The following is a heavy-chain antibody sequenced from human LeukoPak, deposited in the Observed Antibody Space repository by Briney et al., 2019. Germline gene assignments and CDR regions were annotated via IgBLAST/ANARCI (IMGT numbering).Heavy chain of an antibody. Sequence: PSETLSLTCTVSGGSISSSNYYWAWIRQPPGQGLEWIGSIYYRGNAYYNPSLKSRVTISVDTSKNQFSLSLSSVTAADTAVCYCARGEDRSGDWGQGTLVTVTS. J-gene: IGHJ4*02. CDR2: IYYRGNA. CDR3: ARGEDRSGD. D-gene: IGHD3-22*01. V-gene: IGHV4-39*07. CDR1: GGSISSSNYY.